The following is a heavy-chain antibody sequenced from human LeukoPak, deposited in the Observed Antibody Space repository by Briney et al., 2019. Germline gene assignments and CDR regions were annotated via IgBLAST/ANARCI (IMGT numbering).Heavy chain of an antibody. CDR1: GFTFSSYD. V-gene: IGHV3-13*04. D-gene: IGHD3-10*01. CDR2: IGTAGDT. CDR3: ARGPLMVRGVITPFDY. J-gene: IGHJ4*02. Sequence: SGGSLRLSCAASGFTFSSYDMHWVRQATGKGLEWVSAIGTAGDTYYPGSVKGRFTISRDNSKNTLYLQMNSLRAEDTAVYYCARGPLMVRGVITPFDYRGQGTLVTVSS.